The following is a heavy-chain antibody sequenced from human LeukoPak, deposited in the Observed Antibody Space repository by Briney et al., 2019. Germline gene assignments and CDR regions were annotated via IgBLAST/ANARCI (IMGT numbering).Heavy chain of an antibody. J-gene: IGHJ4*02. Sequence: SETLSLTCTVSGGSFSRHYWSWIRQPPGKGLEWLGFIYYSGSTNYNPSLKSRVTISLDTSKNQLSLKLSSVTAADTAVYYCARHRDGYDYFDDWGQGTLVTVSS. CDR2: IYYSGST. CDR3: ARHRDGYDYFDD. CDR1: GGSFSRHY. V-gene: IGHV4-59*08. D-gene: IGHD5-24*01.